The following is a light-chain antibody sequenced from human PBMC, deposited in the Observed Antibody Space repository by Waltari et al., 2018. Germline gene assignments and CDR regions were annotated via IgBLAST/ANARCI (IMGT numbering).Light chain of an antibody. V-gene: IGKV1-NL1*01. J-gene: IGKJ1*01. CDR3: QQYYSTRPWT. Sequence: DIQMTQSPSSLSASVGDRVTITCRASQGISNSLAWYQQKPGKAPKLLLYAASRLESGVPSRLSGSGSGTDYTLTISSLQPEEFASYYCQQYYSTRPWTFGQGTKVEIK. CDR1: QGISNS. CDR2: AAS.